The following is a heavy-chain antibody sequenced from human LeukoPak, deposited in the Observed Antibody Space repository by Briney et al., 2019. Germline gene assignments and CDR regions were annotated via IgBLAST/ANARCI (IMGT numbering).Heavy chain of an antibody. V-gene: IGHV3-30*04. J-gene: IGHJ4*02. CDR1: GFTFSSYA. CDR2: ISYDGSNK. CDR3: AKDREYDFWSGYYPFDY. D-gene: IGHD3-3*01. Sequence: GGSLRLSCAASGFTFSSYAMHWVRQAPGKGLEWVAVISYDGSNKYYADSVKGRFTISRDNSKNTLYLQMNSLRAEDTAVYYCAKDREYDFWSGYYPFDYWGQGTLVTVSS.